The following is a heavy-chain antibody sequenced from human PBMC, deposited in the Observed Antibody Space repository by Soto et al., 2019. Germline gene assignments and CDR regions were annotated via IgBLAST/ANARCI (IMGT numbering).Heavy chain of an antibody. Sequence: SETLSLTCTVSGGSISSSSYYWGWIRQPPGKGLEWIGSIYYSGSTYYNPSLKSRVTISVDTSKNQFSLKLSSVTAADTAVYYCARHAGEVRGQYYYYYGMDVWGQGATVTVSS. CDR3: ARHAGEVRGQYYYYYGMDV. D-gene: IGHD3-10*01. CDR2: IYYSGST. V-gene: IGHV4-39*01. CDR1: GGSISSSSYY. J-gene: IGHJ6*02.